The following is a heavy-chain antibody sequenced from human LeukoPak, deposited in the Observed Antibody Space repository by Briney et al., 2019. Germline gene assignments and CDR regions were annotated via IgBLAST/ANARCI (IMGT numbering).Heavy chain of an antibody. V-gene: IGHV1-69*05. J-gene: IGHJ4*02. CDR3: ARLGGYNRRYYFDY. CDR1: GGTFSSYA. CDR2: IIPIFGTA. Sequence: SVKVSCKASGGTFSSYAISWVRQAPGQGLEWMGRIIPIFGTANYAQKFQGRVTITTDESTSTAYMELSSLSSEATAVYYCARLGGYNRRYYFDYWGQGTLVTVSS. D-gene: IGHD5-24*01.